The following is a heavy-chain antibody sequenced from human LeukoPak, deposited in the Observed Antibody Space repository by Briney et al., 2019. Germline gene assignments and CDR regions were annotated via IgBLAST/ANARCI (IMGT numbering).Heavy chain of an antibody. V-gene: IGHV1-18*01. D-gene: IGHD1-26*01. CDR1: GYTFTNYG. J-gene: IGHJ4*02. Sequence: ASVKVICKASGYTFTNYGISWVRQAPGQGLKWMGWISAKNGNTNYAQKVRGRVTMTTDTSTSTAYMELRSLRSDDTAVYYCARDTEWEKNPDYFDYWGQGTLVTVSS. CDR2: ISAKNGNT. CDR3: ARDTEWEKNPDYFDY.